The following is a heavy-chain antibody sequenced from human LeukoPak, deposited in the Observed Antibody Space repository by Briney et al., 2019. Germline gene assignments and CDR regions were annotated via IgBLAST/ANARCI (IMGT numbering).Heavy chain of an antibody. CDR1: GFTLSSYT. CDR3: ARDQGSDWSLPFDY. CDR2: ISSGSSYI. Sequence: GGSLRLSCAASGFTLSSYTMNWVRQAPGKGLEWVSSISSGSSYIYYADSVKGRFTISRGNAKNSLYLQMNNLRAEDTAVYYCARDQGSDWSLPFDYWGQGTLVTVSS. J-gene: IGHJ4*02. D-gene: IGHD6-19*01. V-gene: IGHV3-21*01.